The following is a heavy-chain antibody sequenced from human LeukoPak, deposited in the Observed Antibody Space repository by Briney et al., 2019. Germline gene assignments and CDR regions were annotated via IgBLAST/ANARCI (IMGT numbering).Heavy chain of an antibody. Sequence: SETLSLTCTVSGGSISSYYWSWIRQPAGEGLEWIGRIYTSGSTNYNPSLKSRVTMSVDTSKNQFSLKLSSVTAADTAVYYCARGSYDFWSGYYFWYFDLWGRGTLVTVPS. CDR1: GGSISSYY. D-gene: IGHD3-3*01. CDR2: IYTSGST. CDR3: ARGSYDFWSGYYFWYFDL. J-gene: IGHJ2*01. V-gene: IGHV4-4*07.